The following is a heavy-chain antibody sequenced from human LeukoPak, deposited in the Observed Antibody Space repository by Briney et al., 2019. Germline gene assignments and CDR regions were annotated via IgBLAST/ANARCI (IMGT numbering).Heavy chain of an antibody. CDR2: MNPNSGNT. CDR3: ARLGDVLRYFDWSFDY. CDR1: GYTFTSYD. Sequence: ASVKVSCKASGYTFTSYDINWVRQATGQGLEWMGWMNPNSGNTGYAQKFQGRVTMTRDTSISTAYMELSRLRSDDTAVYYCARLGDVLRYFDWSFDYWGQGTLVTVSS. V-gene: IGHV1-8*01. D-gene: IGHD3-9*01. J-gene: IGHJ4*02.